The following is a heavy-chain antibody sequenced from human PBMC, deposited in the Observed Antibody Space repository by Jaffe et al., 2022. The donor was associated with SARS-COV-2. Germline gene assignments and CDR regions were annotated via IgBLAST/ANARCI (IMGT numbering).Heavy chain of an antibody. CDR1: GFTVSSNY. CDR3: ARDSSWTPGGYYYGMDV. J-gene: IGHJ6*02. Sequence: EVQLVESGGGLVQPGGSLRLSCAASGFTVSSNYMSWVRQAPGKGLEWVSVIYSGGSTYYADSVKGRFTISRDNSKNTLYLQMNSLRAEDTAVYYCARDSSWTPGGYYYGMDVWGQGTTVTVSS. D-gene: IGHD6-13*01. V-gene: IGHV3-66*02. CDR2: IYSGGST.